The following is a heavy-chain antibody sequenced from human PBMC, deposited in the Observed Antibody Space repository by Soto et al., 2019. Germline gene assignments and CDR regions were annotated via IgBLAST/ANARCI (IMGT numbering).Heavy chain of an antibody. Sequence: QITLNESGPTVVRPTETLTLTCRFTGFSLTTSGVGVGWIRQSPGKAPEWLALIYWDDDKHYSASLKISLNLTKDTSNKHVGLRVYDLDPMDTATYYCAHSVLRTVFGWVTATAIYFDFWGQGTPVAVSS. CDR1: GFSLTTSGVG. CDR2: IYWDDDK. J-gene: IGHJ4*02. CDR3: AHSVLRTVFGWVTATAIYFDF. D-gene: IGHD3-3*01. V-gene: IGHV2-5*02.